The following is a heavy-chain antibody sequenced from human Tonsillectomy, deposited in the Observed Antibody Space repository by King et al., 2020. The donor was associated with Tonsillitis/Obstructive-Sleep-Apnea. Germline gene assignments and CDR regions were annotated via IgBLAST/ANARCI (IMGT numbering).Heavy chain of an antibody. V-gene: IGHV4-34*01. D-gene: IGHD2-2*01. Sequence: VQLQQWGAGLLKPSETLSLTCGVYGGSFSGYYWSWIRQPPGKGLEWIGEINRSGSTDYTSSLKSRVTISRDTSKNQFSLRLTSVTAADTAVYYCGTNAGDYYYYMDVWGKGTTVTVSS. J-gene: IGHJ6*03. CDR3: GTNAGDYYYYMDV. CDR1: GGSFSGYY. CDR2: INRSGST.